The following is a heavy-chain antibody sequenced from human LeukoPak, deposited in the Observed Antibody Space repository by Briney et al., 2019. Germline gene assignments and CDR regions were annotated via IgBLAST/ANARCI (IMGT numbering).Heavy chain of an antibody. CDR2: TYTSGST. Sequence: SETLSLTCTVSGGSISSYYWSWIRQPAGKGLEWIGRTYTSGSTNYNPSLKSRVTMSVDTSKNQFSLKLSSVTAADTAVYYCARVGRYCSGGSCFDYWGQGTLVTVSS. CDR1: GGSISSYY. V-gene: IGHV4-4*07. J-gene: IGHJ4*02. D-gene: IGHD2-15*01. CDR3: ARVGRYCSGGSCFDY.